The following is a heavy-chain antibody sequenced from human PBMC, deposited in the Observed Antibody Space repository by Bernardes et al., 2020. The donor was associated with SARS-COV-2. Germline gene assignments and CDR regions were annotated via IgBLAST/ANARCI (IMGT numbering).Heavy chain of an antibody. V-gene: IGHV4-39*07. CDR3: ARRPVAGSVDY. CDR2: ISYSGTT. Sequence: SETLSLTCTVSGDSMSSRRYYWGWIRQPPGKGLEWIGSISYSGTTTYNPSLKSRVTISADTSKNQFSLKVTSVTAADTAIYYCARRPVAGSVDYWGQGTLVSVSS. J-gene: IGHJ4*02. CDR1: GDSMSSRRYY. D-gene: IGHD6-19*01.